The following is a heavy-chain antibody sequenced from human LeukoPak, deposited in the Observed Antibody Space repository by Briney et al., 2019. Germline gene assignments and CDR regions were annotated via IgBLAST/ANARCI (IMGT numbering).Heavy chain of an antibody. D-gene: IGHD4-17*01. V-gene: IGHV4-31*03. Sequence: SETLSLTCTVSGGSVSSGGYYWSWIRQHPGQGLERIGYIYYSGSTYYNPSLQSRVTISVDTSKNQFSLKLSSVTAADTAVYYCARSAQTVTTFPLYYWGQGTLVTVSS. CDR1: GGSVSSGGYY. CDR2: IYYSGST. CDR3: ARSAQTVTTFPLYY. J-gene: IGHJ4*02.